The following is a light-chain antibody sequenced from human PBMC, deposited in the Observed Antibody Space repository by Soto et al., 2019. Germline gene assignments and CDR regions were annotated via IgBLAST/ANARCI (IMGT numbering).Light chain of an antibody. Sequence: DIQVTQSPSSLSASLGDRVSITCRASRDISNYLAWYQQKPGQVPRLLISGASTLHSGVPSRFSGSGSGTDFTLTITSLQPEDIATYFCQKYDTAPFTFGGGTKVEI. CDR2: GAS. J-gene: IGKJ4*01. CDR1: RDISNY. CDR3: QKYDTAPFT. V-gene: IGKV1-27*01.